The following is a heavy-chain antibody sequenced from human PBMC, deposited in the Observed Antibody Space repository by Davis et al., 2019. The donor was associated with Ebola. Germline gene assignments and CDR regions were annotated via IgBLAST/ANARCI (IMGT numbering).Heavy chain of an antibody. Sequence: GETLKTPCAVLGLTFRRYRMSWARQAPGKGLEWVANIKQDGSEIHYVDSVKGRLTIARDNTKNSLYLQMNTLREEDTALYYCSRGGAVKFDYWGQGTLVTVSS. CDR3: SRGGAVKFDY. V-gene: IGHV3-7*01. CDR1: GLTFRRYR. J-gene: IGHJ4*02. CDR2: IKQDGSEI. D-gene: IGHD4-17*01.